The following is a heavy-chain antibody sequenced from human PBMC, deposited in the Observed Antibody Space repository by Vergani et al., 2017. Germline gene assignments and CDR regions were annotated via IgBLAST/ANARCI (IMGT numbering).Heavy chain of an antibody. CDR3: AKGKIRFRIAVAALVRGYAFDI. D-gene: IGHD6-19*01. V-gene: IGHV3-23*01. Sequence: EVQLLESGGGLVQPGGSLRLSCAASGFTFSSYAMSWVRQAPGKGLEWVSAISGSGGSTYYADSVKGRFTISRDNSKNTLYLQMNSLRAEDTAVYYCAKGKIRFRIAVAALVRGYAFDIWGQGTMVTVSS. CDR1: GFTFSSYA. CDR2: ISGSGGST. J-gene: IGHJ3*02.